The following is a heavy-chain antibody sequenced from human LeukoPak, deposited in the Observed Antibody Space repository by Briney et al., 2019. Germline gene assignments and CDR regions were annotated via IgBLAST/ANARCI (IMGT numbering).Heavy chain of an antibody. Sequence: PSGALSLTCTVSGGSVSSGSYYWSWIRQPPGKGLAWIGYIYYSGRTNYNPSLKSRVTISVDTSKNQFSLVLRSVTAADTAVYYCSSLFYYDSSGYSYNFDYWGQGTLVTVSS. CDR3: SSLFYYDSSGYSYNFDY. CDR1: GGSVSSGSYY. D-gene: IGHD3-22*01. CDR2: IYYSGRT. V-gene: IGHV4-61*01. J-gene: IGHJ4*02.